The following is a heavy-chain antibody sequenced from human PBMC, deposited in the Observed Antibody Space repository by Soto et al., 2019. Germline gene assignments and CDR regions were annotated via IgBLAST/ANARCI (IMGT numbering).Heavy chain of an antibody. D-gene: IGHD3-10*01. Sequence: GGSLRLSCAASGFTVSSNYMSWVRQAPGKGLEWVSVIYSGGSTYYADSVKGRFTISRDNSKNTLYLQMNSLRAEDTAVYYCAKDRLLWFGELTITYYYYGMDVWGQGATVTVSS. V-gene: IGHV3-66*02. J-gene: IGHJ6*02. CDR3: AKDRLLWFGELTITYYYYGMDV. CDR1: GFTVSSNY. CDR2: IYSGGST.